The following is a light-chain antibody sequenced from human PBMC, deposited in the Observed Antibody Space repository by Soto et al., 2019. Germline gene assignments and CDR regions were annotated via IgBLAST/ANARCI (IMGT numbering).Light chain of an antibody. CDR2: GAS. Sequence: EILMTQSPGTLSVSPGERATLSCRASHSVSRNLAWYQQKPGQTPRLLIFGASARATGTPARFSGSGSGTEYTLTISSVQSEDFAVYYCQHRDNWPPITFGQGTRLEIK. V-gene: IGKV3-15*01. J-gene: IGKJ5*01. CDR1: HSVSRN. CDR3: QHRDNWPPIT.